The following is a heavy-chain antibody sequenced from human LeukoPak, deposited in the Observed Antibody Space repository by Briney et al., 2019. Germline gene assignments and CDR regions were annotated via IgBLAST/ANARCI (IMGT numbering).Heavy chain of an antibody. V-gene: IGHV1-69*06. CDR1: GYTFTNYY. D-gene: IGHD3-10*01. CDR3: AGWFGEFWVNLNWFDP. J-gene: IGHJ5*02. CDR2: IIPIFGTA. Sequence: GASVKVSCKASGYTFTNYYMHWVRQAPGQGLEWMGGIIPIFGTANYAQKFQGRVTITADKSTSTAYMELSSLRSEDTAVYYCAGWFGEFWVNLNWFDPWGQGTLVTVSS.